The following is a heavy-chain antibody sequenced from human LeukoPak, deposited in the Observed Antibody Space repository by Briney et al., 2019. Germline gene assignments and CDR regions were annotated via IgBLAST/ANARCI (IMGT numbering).Heavy chain of an antibody. Sequence: PSETLSLTCAVYGGSFSGYYWSWIRQPPGKGLEWIGEINHSGSTNYNPSLKSRVTISLDTSKNQFSLKLSSVTAADTAVYYCARLKRDAFDIRGQGTMVTVSS. CDR1: GGSFSGYY. CDR3: ARLKRDAFDI. CDR2: INHSGST. V-gene: IGHV4-34*01. J-gene: IGHJ3*02.